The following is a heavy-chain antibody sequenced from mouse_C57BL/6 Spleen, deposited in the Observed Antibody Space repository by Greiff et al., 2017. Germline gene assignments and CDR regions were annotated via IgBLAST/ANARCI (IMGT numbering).Heavy chain of an antibody. Sequence: EVQGVESGGGLVKPGGSLKLSCAASGFTFSDYGMHWVRQAPEKGLEWVAYISSGSSTIYYADTVKGRFTISRDNAKNTLFLQITSLRSEDTAMYYCARTYGSRGGNYAMDYWGQGTSVTVSS. J-gene: IGHJ4*01. CDR3: ARTYGSRGGNYAMDY. CDR1: GFTFSDYG. V-gene: IGHV5-17*01. D-gene: IGHD1-1*01. CDR2: ISSGSSTI.